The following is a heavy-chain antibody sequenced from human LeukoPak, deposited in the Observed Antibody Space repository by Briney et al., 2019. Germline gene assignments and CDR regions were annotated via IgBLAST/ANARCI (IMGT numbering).Heavy chain of an antibody. Sequence: SVKVSCKASGGTFSSSSISWVRQAPGQGLEWMGRIVPIFATPNYAQKFQGRVTITTDESTNTAYMELTSLRSDDTAVYYCVRGPYGWYYFDTWGQGTLVTVSS. J-gene: IGHJ5*02. V-gene: IGHV1-69*05. CDR2: IVPIFATP. D-gene: IGHD1-26*01. CDR3: VRGPYGWYYFDT. CDR1: GGTFSSSS.